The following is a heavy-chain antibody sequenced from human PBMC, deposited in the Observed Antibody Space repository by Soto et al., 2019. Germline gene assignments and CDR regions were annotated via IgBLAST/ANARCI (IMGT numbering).Heavy chain of an antibody. V-gene: IGHV3-33*01. CDR2: IWYDGSNK. J-gene: IGHJ4*02. Sequence: QVQLVESGGGVVQPGRSLRLSCAASGFTFSSYGMHWVRQAPGKGLEWVAVIWYDGSNKYYADSVKGRFTISRDNSKNTLYLQMNSLRAEDTAVYYCARDEPGYSYHIDYWGQGTLVTVSS. CDR1: GFTFSSYG. D-gene: IGHD5-18*01. CDR3: ARDEPGYSYHIDY.